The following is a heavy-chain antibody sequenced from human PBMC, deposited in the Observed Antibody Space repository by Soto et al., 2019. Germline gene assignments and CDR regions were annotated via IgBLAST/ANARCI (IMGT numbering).Heavy chain of an antibody. CDR1: GRTFNINADF. J-gene: IGHJ6*02. CDR3: ASSSLYGMDV. CDR2: IDNGGNT. V-gene: IGHV4-39*01. Sequence: SETLSLTCTVSGRTFNINADFWYLAWIRQPPGKGLEWIGSIDNGGNTHYNAPLKSRVIISADTSKNQFSLKVGSVTAADTAAYYCASSSLYGMDVWGQGTTVTVSS.